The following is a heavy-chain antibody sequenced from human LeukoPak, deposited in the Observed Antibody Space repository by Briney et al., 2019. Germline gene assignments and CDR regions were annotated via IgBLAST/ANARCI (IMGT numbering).Heavy chain of an antibody. CDR1: GFTFSSYS. V-gene: IGHV3-21*01. Sequence: GGSLRLSCAASGFTFSSYSMNWVRQAPGEGLEWVSSISSSSSYIYYADSVKGRFTISRDNAKNSLYLQMNSLRAEDTAVYYCAREYVGPAAVDYWGQGTLVTVSS. CDR2: ISSSSSYI. D-gene: IGHD2-2*01. J-gene: IGHJ4*02. CDR3: AREYVGPAAVDY.